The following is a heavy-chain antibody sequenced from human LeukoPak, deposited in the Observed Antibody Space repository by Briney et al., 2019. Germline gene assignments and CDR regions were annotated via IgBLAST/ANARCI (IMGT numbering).Heavy chain of an antibody. J-gene: IGHJ6*03. Sequence: SETLSLTCTVSADSISNDYFWGWIRQPPGKGLEWIGSIYHSGSTYYNPSLKSRVTISVDTSKNQFSLKLISVTAADTAVYYCARVRSGSIYYYYYMDVWGKGTTVTISS. CDR1: ADSISNDYF. V-gene: IGHV4-38-2*02. D-gene: IGHD3-10*01. CDR2: IYHSGST. CDR3: ARVRSGSIYYYYYMDV.